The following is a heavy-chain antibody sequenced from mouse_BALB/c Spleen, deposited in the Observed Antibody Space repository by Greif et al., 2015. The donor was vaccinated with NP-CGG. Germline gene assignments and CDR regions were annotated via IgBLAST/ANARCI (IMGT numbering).Heavy chain of an antibody. CDR3: ARDYGYGNAMDY. CDR1: GYTFTDYW. Sequence: VQLQQSGAELVMPGASVKMSCKASGYTFTDYWMHWVKQRPGQGLEWIGAIDTSDSYTSYNQKFKGKATLTVDESSSTAYMQLSSLTSEDSAVYYCARDYGYGNAMDYWGQGTSVTVSS. D-gene: IGHD1-2*01. V-gene: IGHV1-69*01. J-gene: IGHJ4*01. CDR2: IDTSDSYT.